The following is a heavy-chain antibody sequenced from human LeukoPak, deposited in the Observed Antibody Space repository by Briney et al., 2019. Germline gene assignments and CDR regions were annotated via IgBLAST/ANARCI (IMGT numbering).Heavy chain of an antibody. CDR1: GGSFSGYY. D-gene: IGHD6-19*01. CDR3: ARVYSSGWLPGSTGWFDP. J-gene: IGHJ5*02. V-gene: IGHV4-34*01. CDR2: INHSGST. Sequence: SETLSLTCAVYGGSFSGYYWSWIRQPPGKGLEWIGEINHSGSTNHNPSLKSRVTISVDTSKNQFSLKLSSVTAADTAVYYCARVYSSGWLPGSTGWFDPWGQGTLVTVSS.